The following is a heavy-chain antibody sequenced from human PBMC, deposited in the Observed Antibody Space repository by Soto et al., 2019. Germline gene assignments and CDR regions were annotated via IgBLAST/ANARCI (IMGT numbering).Heavy chain of an antibody. Sequence: PSETLSLTCTVSGGSISSGNYYWSWIRQPPGKGLEWIGFIYYSGSTSYSPSLRGRATISVDKSNNQFSLRLRSVTAADTAVYYCATLPPRIVVALLPIPTWGQGILVTVSS. V-gene: IGHV4-39*07. CDR1: GGSISSGNYY. D-gene: IGHD2-21*01. J-gene: IGHJ5*02. CDR3: ATLPPRIVVALLPIPT. CDR2: IYYSGST.